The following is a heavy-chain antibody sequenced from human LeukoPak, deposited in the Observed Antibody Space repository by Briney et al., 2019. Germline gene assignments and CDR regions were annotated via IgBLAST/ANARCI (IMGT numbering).Heavy chain of an antibody. V-gene: IGHV3-21*01. CDR1: GFTFNIYS. CDR2: ITSSSHYI. Sequence: PGGSLRLSCAASGFTFNIYSMNWVRQAPGKGLEWVSRITSSSHYIYYADSVKGRFTISRDNAKNSLYLQMNSLRAEDTAVYYCARALSRIPRDFDYWGQGTLVTVSS. CDR3: ARALSRIPRDFDY. J-gene: IGHJ4*02. D-gene: IGHD2-21*01.